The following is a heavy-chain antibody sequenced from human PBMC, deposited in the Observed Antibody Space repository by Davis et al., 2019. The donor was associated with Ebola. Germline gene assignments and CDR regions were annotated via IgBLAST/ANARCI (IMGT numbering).Heavy chain of an antibody. CDR1: GFTFSSYA. CDR3: VKVEREKYYYYGMDV. D-gene: IGHD1-26*01. J-gene: IGHJ6*02. V-gene: IGHV3-64D*08. CDR2: ISSNGGST. Sequence: GGSLRLSCSASGFTFSSYAMHWVRQAPGKGLEYVSAISSNGGSTYYADSVKGRFTISRDNSKNTLYLQMSSLRAEDTAVYYCVKVEREKYYYYGMDVWGQGTTVTVSS.